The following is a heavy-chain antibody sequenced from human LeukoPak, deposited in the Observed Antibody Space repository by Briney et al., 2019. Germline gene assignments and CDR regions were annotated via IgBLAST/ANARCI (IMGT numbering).Heavy chain of an antibody. J-gene: IGHJ4*02. V-gene: IGHV3-23*01. CDR1: GFTFRSYA. D-gene: IGHD2-15*01. CDR2: ISGSGGST. CDR3: AKAAEPRSGYSDY. Sequence: GGSLRLSCADSGFTFRSYAMSWVRQAPGKGLEWVSAISGSGGSTYYADSVKGRFTISRDNSKNTLYLQMNSLRAEDTAVYYCAKAAEPRSGYSDYWGQGTLVTVSS.